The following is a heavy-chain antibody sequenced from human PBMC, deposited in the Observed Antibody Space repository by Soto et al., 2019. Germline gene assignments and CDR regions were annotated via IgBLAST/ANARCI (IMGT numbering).Heavy chain of an antibody. Sequence: QVQLVQSGAEVKQPGASVKVSCRASGYTFTNYDISWARQATGQGLEWMGWMNPDSANTGYAQKFQGRVTMTRDTSISTAYMELNSLTSEDTAVYYCARAIRNQLLSDYWGQGTLVTVSS. CDR1: GYTFTNYD. CDR2: MNPDSANT. V-gene: IGHV1-8*01. D-gene: IGHD1-26*01. CDR3: ARAIRNQLLSDY. J-gene: IGHJ4*02.